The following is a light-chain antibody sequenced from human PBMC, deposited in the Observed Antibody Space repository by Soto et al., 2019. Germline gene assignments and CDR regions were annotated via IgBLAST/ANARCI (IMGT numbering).Light chain of an antibody. Sequence: DIVMTQSPDSLAVSLGERATINCKSSQSVLFSSNNKNYLAWYQQKPGQPPKLLISWASTRESGVPDRFSGSGSGTDFTLTISSLQAEDVAVYYCQQYYTTPPTFGGGTKVETK. J-gene: IGKJ4*01. CDR1: QSVLFSSNNKNY. CDR3: QQYYTTPPT. CDR2: WAS. V-gene: IGKV4-1*01.